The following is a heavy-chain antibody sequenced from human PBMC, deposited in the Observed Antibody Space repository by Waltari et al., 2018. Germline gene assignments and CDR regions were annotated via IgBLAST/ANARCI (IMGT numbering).Heavy chain of an antibody. Sequence: AASGFTFSSYSMNWVRQAPGKGLEWVSYISSSSSTIYYADSVKGRFTISRDNAKNSLYLQMNSLRAEDTAVYYCARTSSVTIYDYWGQGTLVTVSS. CDR3: ARTSSVTIYDY. CDR2: ISSSSSTI. D-gene: IGHD3-10*01. V-gene: IGHV3-48*04. J-gene: IGHJ4*02. CDR1: GFTFSSYS.